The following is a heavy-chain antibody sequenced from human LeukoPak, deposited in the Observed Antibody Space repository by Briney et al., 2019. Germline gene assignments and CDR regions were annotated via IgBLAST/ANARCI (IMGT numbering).Heavy chain of an antibody. CDR3: ARDEGYYGSGSYFPGGS. Sequence: ASVKVSCKASGYTFTGYYMHWVRQAPGQGLEWMGWINPNSGGTNYAQKFQGRVTMTRDTSISTAYMELSRLRSDDTAVYYCARDEGYYGSGSYFPGGSWGQGTLVTVSS. J-gene: IGHJ4*02. CDR2: INPNSGGT. D-gene: IGHD3-10*01. V-gene: IGHV1-2*02. CDR1: GYTFTGYY.